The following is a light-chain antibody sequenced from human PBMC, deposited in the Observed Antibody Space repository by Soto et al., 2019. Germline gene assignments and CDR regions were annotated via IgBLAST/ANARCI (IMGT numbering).Light chain of an antibody. CDR1: SSDVGGYNY. CDR2: EVS. Sequence: ALTQPASVSGSPGQSITISCTGTSSDVGGYNYVSWYQQHPGKAPKLMIYEVSNRPSGVSNRFSGSKSGNTASLTISGLQAEDEADYYCSSYTSSIPYVFGTGTKVTVL. J-gene: IGLJ1*01. CDR3: SSYTSSIPYV. V-gene: IGLV2-14*01.